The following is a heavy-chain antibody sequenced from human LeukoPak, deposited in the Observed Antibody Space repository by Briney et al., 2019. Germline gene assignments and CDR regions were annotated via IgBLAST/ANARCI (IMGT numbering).Heavy chain of an antibody. CDR2: IYSDVSST. D-gene: IGHD1-1*01. Sequence: WGSLTLSCEASGVTFSSYWMHWVRQVPRKGLVLVSRIYSDVSSTSYADSAKRRCTTSRDNPRNTLYLQMNSLRADDTAVYYCARDPSSWNGYFDSWGQGTLVTVSS. V-gene: IGHV3-74*01. CDR3: ARDPSSWNGYFDS. CDR1: GVTFSSYW. J-gene: IGHJ4*02.